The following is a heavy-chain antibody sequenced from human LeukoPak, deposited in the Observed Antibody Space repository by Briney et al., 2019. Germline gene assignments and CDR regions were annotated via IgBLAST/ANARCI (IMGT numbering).Heavy chain of an antibody. CDR3: ARRGYYDFWSASYLWEYYFDY. CDR2: IYYSGST. V-gene: IGHV4-39*01. D-gene: IGHD3-3*01. J-gene: IGHJ4*02. CDR1: GGSFSGYY. Sequence: KASETLSLTCAVYGGSFSGYYWGWIRQPPGKGLEWIGSIYYSGSTYYNPSLKSRVTISVDTSKNQFSLKLSSVTAADTAVYYCARRGYYDFWSASYLWEYYFDYWGQGTLVTVSS.